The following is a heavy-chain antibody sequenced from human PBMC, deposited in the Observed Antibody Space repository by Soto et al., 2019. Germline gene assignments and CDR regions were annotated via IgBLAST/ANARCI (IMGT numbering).Heavy chain of an antibody. CDR2: INHSGST. D-gene: IGHD3-10*01. Sequence: LEILSLTCAVYGGSFSGYYWSWIRQPPGKGLEWIGEINHSGSTNYNPSLKSRVTISVDTSKNQFSLKLSSVTAADTAVYYCARGRYYYGSGSYSNWFDPWGQGTLVTVSS. CDR1: GGSFSGYY. J-gene: IGHJ5*02. CDR3: ARGRYYYGSGSYSNWFDP. V-gene: IGHV4-34*01.